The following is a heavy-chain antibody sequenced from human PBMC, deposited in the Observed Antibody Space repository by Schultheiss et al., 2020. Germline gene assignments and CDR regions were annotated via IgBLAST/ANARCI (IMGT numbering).Heavy chain of an antibody. CDR3: ARVSPQVVPAAMPTYKYYYYYMDV. CDR1: GSTFTSYD. V-gene: IGHV1-8*01. D-gene: IGHD2-2*01. CDR2: MNPNSGNT. J-gene: IGHJ6*03. Sequence: ASVKVSFKASGSTFTSYDINWVRQATGQGLEWMGWMNPNSGNTGYAQKFQGRVTMTRNTSISTAYMELSSLRSEDTAVYYCARVSPQVVPAAMPTYKYYYYYMDVWGKGTTVTVSS.